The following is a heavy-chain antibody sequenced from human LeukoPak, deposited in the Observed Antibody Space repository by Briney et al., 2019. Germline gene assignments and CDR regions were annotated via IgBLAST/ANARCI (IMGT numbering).Heavy chain of an antibody. Sequence: SETLSLTCTVSGGSISSDSYYWTWIRQPAGKGLEWIGRIYTSGSTNYNPSLKSRVTMSVDTSKNQFSLKLSSVTAADTAVYYCAASYYYGSGSSYPDYWGQGTLVTVSS. CDR3: AASYYYGSGSSYPDY. D-gene: IGHD3-10*01. V-gene: IGHV4-61*02. CDR1: GGSISSDSYY. J-gene: IGHJ4*02. CDR2: IYTSGST.